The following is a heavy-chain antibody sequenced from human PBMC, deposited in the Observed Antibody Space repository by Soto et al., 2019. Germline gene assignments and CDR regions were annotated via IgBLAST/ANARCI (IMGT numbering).Heavy chain of an antibody. D-gene: IGHD2-15*01. Sequence: PSETLSLTCTVSGGSISSYYWSWIRQPPGKGLEWIGYIYYSGSTNYNPSLKSRVTISVDTSKNQFSLKLSSVTAADTAVYYCAKFWDCCCCNFYLPRYFFLYMDVLGKGTTVTVSS. CDR1: GGSISSYY. J-gene: IGHJ6*03. CDR3: AKFWDCCCCNFYLPRYFFLYMDV. V-gene: IGHV4-59*01. CDR2: IYYSGST.